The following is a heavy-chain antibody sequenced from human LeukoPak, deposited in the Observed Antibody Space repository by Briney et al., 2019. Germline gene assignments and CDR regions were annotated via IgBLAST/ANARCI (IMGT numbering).Heavy chain of an antibody. CDR1: GDSISSGSYY. CDR2: IYTSGST. CDR3: AREGYSYGSNWFDP. J-gene: IGHJ5*02. Sequence: PSETLSLTCTVSGDSISSGSYYWSWIRQPAGKGLEWIGRIYTSGSTNYNPSLKSRVTISVDTSKNQFSLKLSSVTAADTAVYYCAREGYSYGSNWFDPWGQGTLVTVSS. V-gene: IGHV4-61*02. D-gene: IGHD5-18*01.